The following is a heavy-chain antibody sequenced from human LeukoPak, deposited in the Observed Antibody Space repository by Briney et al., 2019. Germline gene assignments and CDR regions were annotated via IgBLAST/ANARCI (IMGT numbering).Heavy chain of an antibody. CDR2: VSFAGQIK. J-gene: IGHJ4*02. D-gene: IGHD3-16*01. V-gene: IGHV3-30*01. CDR3: VRARVSEGLGY. CDR1: GFTFSHYS. Sequence: APSLTLTCAASGFTFSHYSRHGVRPPPAKEVEGVAVVSFAGQIKYYADYVKVRFSTSRDKSNSILYLQMDRLRPDDTILYYCVRARVSEGLGYWGEGAPVTVS.